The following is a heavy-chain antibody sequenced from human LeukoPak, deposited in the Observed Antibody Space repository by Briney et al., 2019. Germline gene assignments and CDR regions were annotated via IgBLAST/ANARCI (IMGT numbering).Heavy chain of an antibody. Sequence: PSETLSLTCTVSGGSISSYYWSWIRQPPGKGLEWIGYIYYSGSTNYNPSLKSRVTISVDTSKNQFSLKLSSVTAADTAVYYCAGSIAVAGTLDAFDFWGQGTMVTVSS. CDR1: GGSISSYY. V-gene: IGHV4-59*01. CDR2: IYYSGST. CDR3: AGSIAVAGTLDAFDF. J-gene: IGHJ3*01. D-gene: IGHD6-19*01.